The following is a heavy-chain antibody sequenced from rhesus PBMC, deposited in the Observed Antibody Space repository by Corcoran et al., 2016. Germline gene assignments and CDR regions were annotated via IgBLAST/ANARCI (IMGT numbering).Heavy chain of an antibody. CDR1: GGSISSNN. Sequence: QVQLQESGPGLVKPLETLSLTCVVSGGSISSNNWSWIRQPPGKGLEGFGNIYVSGRTTNSNPSLKSRVTLSVDTSKHQFSLKLTSVTAADTAVYYCAKGAGLYDVWGAGVLVTVSS. CDR2: IYVSGRTT. D-gene: IGHD1-1*01. CDR3: AKGAGLYDV. J-gene: IGHJ5-1*01. V-gene: IGHV4S11*01.